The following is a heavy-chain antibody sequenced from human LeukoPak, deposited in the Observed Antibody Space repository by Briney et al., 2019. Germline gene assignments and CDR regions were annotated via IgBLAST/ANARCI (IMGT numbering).Heavy chain of an antibody. D-gene: IGHD3-3*01. V-gene: IGHV1-69*06. CDR1: GYIFSVYA. CDR2: IIPIFGTA. CDR3: AREESARMITIFGVAYNWFDP. J-gene: IGHJ5*02. Sequence: ASVKVSCKASGYIFSVYALIWVRQAPGQGLEWMGGIIPIFGTANYAQKFQVRVTIAADKSTSTAYMELSSMRSEDTAVYYCAREESARMITIFGVAYNWFDPWGQGTLVTVSS.